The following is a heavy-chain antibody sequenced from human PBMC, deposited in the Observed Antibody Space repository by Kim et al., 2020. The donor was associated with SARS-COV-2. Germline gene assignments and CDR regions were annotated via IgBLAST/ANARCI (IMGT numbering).Heavy chain of an antibody. J-gene: IGHJ6*02. D-gene: IGHD3-10*01. CDR2: INTNTGNP. CDR3: AVIIKSAELYYYYGMDV. CDR1: GYTFTSYA. V-gene: IGHV7-4-1*02. Sequence: ASVKVSCKASGYTFTSYAMNWVRQAPGQGLEWMGWINTNTGNPTYAQGFTGRFVFSLDTSVSTAYLQISSLKAEDTAVYYCAVIIKSAELYYYYGMDVWGQGTTVTVSS.